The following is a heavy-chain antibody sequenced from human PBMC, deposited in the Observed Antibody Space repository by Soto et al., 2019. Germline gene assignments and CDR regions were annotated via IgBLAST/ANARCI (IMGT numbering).Heavy chain of an antibody. D-gene: IGHD2-15*01. CDR2: INPNSGGT. J-gene: IGHJ5*02. Sequence: QVQLVQSGAEVKKPGASVKVSCKASGYTFTGYYMHWVRQAPGQGLEWMGWINPNSGGTNYAQKFQGWVTMTRDTSISTAYMELSRLRSDDTAVYYCARGPGDVGYCSGGSCKHTAFDPWGQGTLVTVSS. V-gene: IGHV1-2*04. CDR3: ARGPGDVGYCSGGSCKHTAFDP. CDR1: GYTFTGYY.